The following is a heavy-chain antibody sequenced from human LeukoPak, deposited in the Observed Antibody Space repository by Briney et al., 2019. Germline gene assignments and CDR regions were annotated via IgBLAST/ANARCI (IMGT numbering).Heavy chain of an antibody. D-gene: IGHD3-10*01. CDR3: AKGERGLLWFGELFYYFEY. J-gene: IGHJ4*02. CDR2: ISGSGGST. V-gene: IGHV3-23*01. CDR1: GFTFSNHG. Sequence: GGSLRLSCAASGFTFSNHGMNWVRQAPGKGLEWVSGISGSGGSTYYADSVKGRFNISRDNSKNTLYLQMNSLRAEDTAVYYCAKGERGLLWFGELFYYFEYWGQGILVTVSS.